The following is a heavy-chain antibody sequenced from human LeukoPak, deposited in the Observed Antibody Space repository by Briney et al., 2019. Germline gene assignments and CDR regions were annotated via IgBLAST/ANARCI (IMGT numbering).Heavy chain of an antibody. V-gene: IGHV4-31*03. CDR2: IYDSGST. CDR3: ARAPLNYYYDSSGYKIRGVFDI. D-gene: IGHD3-22*01. Sequence: ASQTLSLTCIVSGGSISSGGNYWSWIRQHPGKGLEWIGYIYDSGSTYYNPSLRSRVTFSVDTSKNQFSLKLSSVTAADTAIYYCARAPLNYYYDSSGYKIRGVFDIWGQGTMVTVSS. CDR1: GGSISSGGNY. J-gene: IGHJ3*02.